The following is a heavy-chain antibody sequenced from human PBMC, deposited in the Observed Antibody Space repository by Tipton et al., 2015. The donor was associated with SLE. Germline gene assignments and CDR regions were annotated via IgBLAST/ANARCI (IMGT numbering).Heavy chain of an antibody. Sequence: TLSLTCTVSGGSISSDDYYWTWIRQHPGKGLEWIGYTSKSGSTYYTPSLKSRVTISVDTSKNQFSLKLTSVTAADTAVYYCARAFRETRTYYYYYMDVWGKGTTVTVSS. CDR1: GGSISSDDYY. D-gene: IGHD3-10*01. CDR2: TSKSGST. V-gene: IGHV4-31*03. CDR3: ARAFRETRTYYYYYMDV. J-gene: IGHJ6*03.